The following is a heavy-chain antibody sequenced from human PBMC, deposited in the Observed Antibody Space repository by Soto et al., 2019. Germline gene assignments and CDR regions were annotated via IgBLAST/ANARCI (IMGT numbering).Heavy chain of an antibody. CDR1: GYTFTSYG. J-gene: IGHJ5*02. CDR3: ARDGEFYDILTGYSYNWFDP. D-gene: IGHD3-9*01. Sequence: QVQLVQSGAEVKKPGASVKVSCKASGYTFTSYGISWVRQAPGQGLEWMGWISAYNGNTNYAQKRQGRVTMTTATSTSTAYMELRSLRSDDTAVYYCARDGEFYDILTGYSYNWFDPWGQGTLVTVSS. V-gene: IGHV1-18*01. CDR2: ISAYNGNT.